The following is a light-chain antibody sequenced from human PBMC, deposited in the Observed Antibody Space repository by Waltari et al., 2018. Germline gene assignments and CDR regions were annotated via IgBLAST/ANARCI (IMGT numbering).Light chain of an antibody. J-gene: IGLJ1*01. Sequence: QSALTQPRSVSGSPGQSVTISCTGTSSAVGGYHYVSWYQQQPGKAPKLMIYDVSKRPSGVPDRFSGSKSGNTASLTISGLQAEDEADYYCCSYADSYTYVFGTGTEVTVL. CDR2: DVS. CDR1: SSAVGGYHY. V-gene: IGLV2-11*01. CDR3: CSYADSYTYV.